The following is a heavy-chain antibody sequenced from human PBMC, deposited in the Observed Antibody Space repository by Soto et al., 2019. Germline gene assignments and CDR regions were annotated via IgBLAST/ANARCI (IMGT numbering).Heavy chain of an antibody. CDR1: GGSVSATNC. J-gene: IGHJ3*02. Sequence: SETLSLTCAVSGGSVSATNCWNWIRQPPGKGLEWIGEINLSGTTNYNPSLKRRVTMSIDQSQNEVSLTLTAVTAAETAVYYCARHGITGSYYDAFDIWGQGTMVTVSS. D-gene: IGHD1-26*01. CDR3: ARHGITGSYYDAFDI. V-gene: IGHV4-4*02. CDR2: INLSGTT.